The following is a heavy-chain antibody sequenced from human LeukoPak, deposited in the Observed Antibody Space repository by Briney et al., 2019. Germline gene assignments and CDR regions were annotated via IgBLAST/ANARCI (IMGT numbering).Heavy chain of an antibody. J-gene: IGHJ4*02. CDR3: ARHPKADTNNWHFFDY. D-gene: IGHD1-1*01. CDR1: GYSFTNYW. Sequence: KNGESLKVSCKGSGYSFTNYWINWVRQMPGKGLEWMGRIDPRDSYTNYSPSFQGHVTISADKSISTAYLQWSSLKASDTAMYYCARHPKADTNNWHFFDYWAQGTLVTVPS. CDR2: IDPRDSYT. V-gene: IGHV5-10-1*01.